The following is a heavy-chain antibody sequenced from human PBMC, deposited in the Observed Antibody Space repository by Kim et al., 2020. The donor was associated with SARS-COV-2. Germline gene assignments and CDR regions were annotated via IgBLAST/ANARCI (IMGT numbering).Heavy chain of an antibody. Sequence: SVKGRFTISRDNAKESLYLHMNSLRAEDTAFYYCARDRLRQRDYFYGMDVWGQGTSVTVSS. CDR3: ARDRLRQRDYFYGMDV. V-gene: IGHV3-9*01. D-gene: IGHD5-12*01. J-gene: IGHJ6*02.